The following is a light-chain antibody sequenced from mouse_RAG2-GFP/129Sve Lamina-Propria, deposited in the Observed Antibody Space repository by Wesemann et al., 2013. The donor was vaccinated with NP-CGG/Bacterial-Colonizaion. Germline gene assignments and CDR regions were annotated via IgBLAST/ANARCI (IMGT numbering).Light chain of an antibody. Sequence: DIVLTQSPATLSVTPGDSVSLSCRASQSISNNLHWYQQKSHESPRLLIKYASQSISGIPSRFSGSGSGTDFTLKISRVEAEDLGVYYCLQSTHFPHTFGSGTKLEIK. J-gene: IGKJ4*01. V-gene: IGKV5-43*01. CDR2: YAS. CDR1: QSISNN. CDR3: LQSTHFPHT.